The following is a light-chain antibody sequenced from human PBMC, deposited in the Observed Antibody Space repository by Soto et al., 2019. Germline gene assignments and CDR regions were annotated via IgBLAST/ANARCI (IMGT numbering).Light chain of an antibody. CDR1: SSDVGGYNY. J-gene: IGLJ1*01. Sequence: QSVLTQPASVSGSPGQSITISCTGTSSDVGGYNYVSWYQQNPGKAPKLMIYDVNNRPSGVSYRFSGSKSGNTASLTISGLQAEDEAEYYCSSYTSSSTRVFGTGTKVTVL. CDR3: SSYTSSSTRV. CDR2: DVN. V-gene: IGLV2-14*01.